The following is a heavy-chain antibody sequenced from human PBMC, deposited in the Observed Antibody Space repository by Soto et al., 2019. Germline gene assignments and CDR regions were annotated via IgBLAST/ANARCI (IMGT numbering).Heavy chain of an antibody. CDR3: ARDRGHYDSSGYQIFDY. J-gene: IGHJ4*02. CDR1: GYTFTSYG. CDR2: ISAYNGNT. D-gene: IGHD3-22*01. Sequence: VASVKVSCKSSGYTFTSYGINWVRQAPGQGLEWMGWISAYNGNTNYAQKLQGRVTMTTDTSTSTAYMELRSLRSDDTAVYYCARDRGHYDSSGYQIFDYWGQGTLVTVSS. V-gene: IGHV1-18*01.